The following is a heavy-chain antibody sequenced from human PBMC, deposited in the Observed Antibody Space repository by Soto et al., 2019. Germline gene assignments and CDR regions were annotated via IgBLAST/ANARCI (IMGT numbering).Heavy chain of an antibody. J-gene: IGHJ6*02. D-gene: IGHD3-16*02. CDR1: GGTFSSYA. Sequence: QVQLVQSGAEVKKPGSSVTVSCKASGGTFSSYAISWVRQAPGQGLEWMGGIIPIFGTANYAQKFQGRVTITADKSTSTAYMELSSLRSDDTAVYYGARDYVWGSYRPIRYGMDVWGQGTTVTVSS. CDR3: ARDYVWGSYRPIRYGMDV. V-gene: IGHV1-69*06. CDR2: IIPIFGTA.